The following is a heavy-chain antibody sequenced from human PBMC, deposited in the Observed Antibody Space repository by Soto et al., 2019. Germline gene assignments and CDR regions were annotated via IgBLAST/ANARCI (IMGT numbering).Heavy chain of an antibody. CDR3: ARNIGYCSSTSCYANPYYYYGMDV. CDR2: INPNSGGT. J-gene: IGHJ6*02. D-gene: IGHD2-2*01. V-gene: IGHV1-2*04. Sequence: ASVKVSCKASGYTFTGYYMHWVRQAPGQGLEWMGWINPNSGGTNYAQKFQGWVTMTRDTSISTAYMELSRLRSDDTAVYYCARNIGYCSSTSCYANPYYYYGMDVWGQGTTVTVSS. CDR1: GYTFTGYY.